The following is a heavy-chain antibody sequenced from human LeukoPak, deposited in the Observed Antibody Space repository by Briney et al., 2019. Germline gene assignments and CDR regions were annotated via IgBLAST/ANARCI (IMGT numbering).Heavy chain of an antibody. D-gene: IGHD6-19*01. Sequence: SETLSLTCTVSGGSISSGSYYWSWIRQPAGKGLEWIGRIYTSGSTNYNPSLKSRVTISVDTSKNQFSLKLSSVTAADTAVYYCARDIAVADNAVWGQGTMVTVSS. J-gene: IGHJ3*01. CDR3: ARDIAVADNAV. CDR1: GGSISSGSYY. V-gene: IGHV4-61*02. CDR2: IYTSGST.